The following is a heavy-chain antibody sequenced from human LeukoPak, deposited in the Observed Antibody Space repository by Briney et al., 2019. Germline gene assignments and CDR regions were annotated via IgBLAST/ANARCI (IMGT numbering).Heavy chain of an antibody. CDR2: ISYDGSNK. J-gene: IGHJ4*02. V-gene: IGHV3-30*18. Sequence: GRSLRLSCAASGSTFSSYGMHWVRQAPGKGLEWVAVISYDGSNKYYADSVNGRFTISRDNSKNTLYLQMNSLRAEDTAVYYCAKSHGIQGTTYFDYWGQGTLVTVSS. CDR1: GSTFSSYG. CDR3: AKSHGIQGTTYFDY. D-gene: IGHD1-7*01.